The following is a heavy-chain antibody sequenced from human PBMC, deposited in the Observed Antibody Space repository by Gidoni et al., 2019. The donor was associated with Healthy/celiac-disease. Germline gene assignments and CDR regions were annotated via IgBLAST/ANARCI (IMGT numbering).Heavy chain of an antibody. CDR1: GGSISSYS. CDR3: ARESRGWYGDYFDY. Sequence: QVQLQESGPGLVKPSETLSLTCTVSGGSISSYSWSWIRQPPGTGLEWLGYIYYSGSTNYNPSLKSRVTISVDTSKNQFSLKLSSVTAADTAVYYCARESRGWYGDYFDYWGQGTLVTVSS. V-gene: IGHV4-59*01. CDR2: IYYSGST. J-gene: IGHJ4*02. D-gene: IGHD6-19*01.